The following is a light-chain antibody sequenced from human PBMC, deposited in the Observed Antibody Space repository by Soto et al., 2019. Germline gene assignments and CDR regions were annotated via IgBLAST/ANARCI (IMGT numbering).Light chain of an antibody. CDR3: QQRSDWHTIT. CDR1: QSVSRY. Sequence: PWEISTLSCSASQSVSRYLAWYQQKPGQAPRLLIYDASNRATGIPARFSGSGSGTDFTLTISSLETEDFAVYYCQQRSDWHTITFGHGTRLEIK. CDR2: DAS. V-gene: IGKV3-11*01. J-gene: IGKJ5*01.